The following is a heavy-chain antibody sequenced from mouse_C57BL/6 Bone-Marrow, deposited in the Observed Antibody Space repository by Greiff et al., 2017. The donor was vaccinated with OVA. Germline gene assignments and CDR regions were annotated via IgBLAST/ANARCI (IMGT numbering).Heavy chain of an antibody. D-gene: IGHD1-1*01. CDR1: GFTFSSYG. Sequence: EVKVVESGGDLVKPGGSLKLSCAASGFTFSSYGMSWVRQTPDKRLEWVATISSGGSYTYYPDSVKGRFTISRDNAKNTLYLQMSSLKSEDTAMYYCARVYYGSSYAYWGQGTTLTVSS. CDR3: ARVYYGSSYAY. J-gene: IGHJ2*01. V-gene: IGHV5-6*01. CDR2: ISSGGSYT.